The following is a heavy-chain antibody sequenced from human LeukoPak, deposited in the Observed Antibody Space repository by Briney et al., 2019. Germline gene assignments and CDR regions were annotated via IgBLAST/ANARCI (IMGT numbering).Heavy chain of an antibody. CDR3: AKCYYDYVWGSYRYRNFDY. Sequence: TGGSLRLSCAASGFTFSSYAMSWVRQAPGKGLEWVSAISGSGGSTYYADSVKGRFTISRDNSKNTLYLQMNSLRAEDTAVYYCAKCYYDYVWGSYRYRNFDYWGQGTLVTVSS. D-gene: IGHD3-16*02. CDR2: ISGSGGST. V-gene: IGHV3-23*01. CDR1: GFTFSSYA. J-gene: IGHJ4*02.